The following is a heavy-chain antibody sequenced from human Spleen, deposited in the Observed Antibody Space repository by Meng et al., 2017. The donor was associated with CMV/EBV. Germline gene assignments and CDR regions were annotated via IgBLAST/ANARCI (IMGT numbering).Heavy chain of an antibody. CDR2: TYYRSKRYN. V-gene: IGHV6-1*02. Sequence: LRQAGPAGVEPPQTPPLTVAISWDSAFSNSTCWNWIRQSPSRGLEWLGRTYYRSKRYNNYAVSVQSRITINPDTSKNQFSLQLNSVTPEDTAVYYCAGTGENGKGYYFDYWGQGTLVTVSS. J-gene: IGHJ4*02. D-gene: IGHD3-10*01. CDR1: WDSAFSNSTC. CDR3: AGTGENGKGYYFDY.